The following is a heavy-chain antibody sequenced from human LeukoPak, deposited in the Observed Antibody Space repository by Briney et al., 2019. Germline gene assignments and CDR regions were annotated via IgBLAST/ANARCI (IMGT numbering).Heavy chain of an antibody. CDR3: ARRHDYGDFDY. J-gene: IGHJ4*02. V-gene: IGHV4-61*01. Sequence: SEPLSLTCTVSGGSVSSGSYYWSWIRQPPGKGLEWIGYIYYSGSTNYNPSLKSRVTISVDTSKNQFSLKLSSVTAADTAVYYCARRHDYGDFDYWGQGTLVTVSS. D-gene: IGHD4-17*01. CDR2: IYYSGST. CDR1: GGSVSSGSYY.